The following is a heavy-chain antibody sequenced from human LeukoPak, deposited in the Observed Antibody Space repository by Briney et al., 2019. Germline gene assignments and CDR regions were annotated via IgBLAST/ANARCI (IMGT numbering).Heavy chain of an antibody. V-gene: IGHV3-20*04. D-gene: IGHD5-18*01. CDR2: INWNGDSA. CDR3: AREGQLWLPSYFDY. Sequence: PGGSLRLSCAASGFTFDDYGMSWVRQAPGKGLKWVSGINWNGDSADYADSVKGRFTISRDNAKNSLYLQMNSLRAEDTAVYYCAREGQLWLPSYFDYWGQGTLVTVSS. CDR1: GFTFDDYG. J-gene: IGHJ4*02.